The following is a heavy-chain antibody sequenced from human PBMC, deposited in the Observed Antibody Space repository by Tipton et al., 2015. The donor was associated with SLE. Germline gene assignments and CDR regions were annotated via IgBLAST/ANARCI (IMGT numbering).Heavy chain of an antibody. CDR1: GGSISSSSYY. V-gene: IGHV4-39*07. CDR3: ARSDDYYDSSAPFDS. J-gene: IGHJ4*02. CDR2: IYYSGST. Sequence: TLSLTCTVSGGSISSSSYYWGWIRQPPGKGLEWIGSIYYSGSTYYNPSLKSRVTISVDTSKNQFSLKLSSVTAADTAVYYCARSDDYYDSSAPFDSWGQGTLVTVSS. D-gene: IGHD3-22*01.